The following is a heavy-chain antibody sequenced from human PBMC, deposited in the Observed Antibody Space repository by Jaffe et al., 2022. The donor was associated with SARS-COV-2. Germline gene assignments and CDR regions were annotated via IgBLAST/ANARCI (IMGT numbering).Heavy chain of an antibody. CDR1: GGSITSTSYH. V-gene: IGHV4-39*01. CDR3: ARKYYYASGRDSFFDP. D-gene: IGHD3-10*01. CDR2: IYYSGRT. Sequence: QLQLQESGPGLVKPSETLSLTCTVSGGSITSTSYHWGWIRQPPGEGPEWIGSIYYSGRTYYNPSLKSRVTISVDTSKNQFSLKLSSVTAADTAVYYCARKYYYASGRDSFFDPWGQGILVTVSS. J-gene: IGHJ5*02.